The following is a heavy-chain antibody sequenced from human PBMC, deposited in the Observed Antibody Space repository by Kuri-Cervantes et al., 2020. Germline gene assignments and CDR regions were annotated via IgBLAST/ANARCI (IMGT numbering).Heavy chain of an antibody. CDR2: ISWNSGSI. CDR3: ARVQQLVRRSYFDY. J-gene: IGHJ4*02. Sequence: GGSLRLSCAASGFTFDDYAMHWVRQAPGKGLEWVSGISWNSGSIGYADSVKGRFTISRDNAKNSLYLQMNSLRDEDTAVYYCARVQQLVRRSYFDYWGQGTLVTVSS. V-gene: IGHV3-9*01. CDR1: GFTFDDYA. D-gene: IGHD6-13*01.